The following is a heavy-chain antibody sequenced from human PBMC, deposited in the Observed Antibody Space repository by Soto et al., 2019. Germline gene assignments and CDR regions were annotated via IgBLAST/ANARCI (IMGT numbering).Heavy chain of an antibody. CDR3: ARWVGASNWFDP. D-gene: IGHD1-26*01. J-gene: IGHJ5*02. Sequence: QVQLVQSGAEVKKPGASVKVSCKASGYTFTGYHIHWVRQAPGQGLEWMGWINTNSGDPNYAQKFQGWVTMTRDTAINTAYVQLSRLRSDDTAVYYCARWVGASNWFDPWGQGTLVTVSA. CDR1: GYTFTGYH. V-gene: IGHV1-2*04. CDR2: INTNSGDP.